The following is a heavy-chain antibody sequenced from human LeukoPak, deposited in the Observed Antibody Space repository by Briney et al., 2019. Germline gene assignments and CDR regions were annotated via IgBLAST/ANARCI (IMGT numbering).Heavy chain of an antibody. CDR1: GGTFSSYA. D-gene: IGHD5-12*01. V-gene: IGHV1-69*04. Sequence: GSSVKVSCKASGGTFSSYAISWVRQAPGQGLEWMGRIIPILGIANYAQKFQGRVTITADKSTSTAYMELSSLRSEDTAVYYCARAPVIVATRGDAFDIWGQGTMVTVSS. CDR3: ARAPVIVATRGDAFDI. J-gene: IGHJ3*02. CDR2: IIPILGIA.